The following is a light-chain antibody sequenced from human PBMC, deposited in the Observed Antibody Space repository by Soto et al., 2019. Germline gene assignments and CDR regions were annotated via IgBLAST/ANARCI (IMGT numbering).Light chain of an antibody. Sequence: DIQMTQSPSTLSASLAYRVTITCRASQSINNWLAWYQQKPGKAPKLLIYDASRLESGVPARFSGSGSGTEFTLTISSLQPDDFATYYCQQYNLYWTFGQGTKV. CDR2: DAS. V-gene: IGKV1-5*01. CDR3: QQYNLYWT. CDR1: QSINNW. J-gene: IGKJ1*01.